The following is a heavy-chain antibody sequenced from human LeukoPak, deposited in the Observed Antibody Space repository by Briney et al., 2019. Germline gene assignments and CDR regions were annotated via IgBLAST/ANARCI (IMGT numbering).Heavy chain of an antibody. CDR1: GYTLTGYY. Sequence: ASVKVSCKASGYTLTGYYMHWVRQAPGQGLEWMGWINPNSGGTNYAQKFQGRVTMTRDASISTAYMELSRLRSDDTAVYYCARGSYGGTTASVDYWGQGTLVTVSS. J-gene: IGHJ4*02. D-gene: IGHD4-23*01. CDR3: ARGSYGGTTASVDY. CDR2: INPNSGGT. V-gene: IGHV1-2*02.